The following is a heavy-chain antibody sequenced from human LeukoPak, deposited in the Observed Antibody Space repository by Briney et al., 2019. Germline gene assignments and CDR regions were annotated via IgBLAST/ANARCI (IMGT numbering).Heavy chain of an antibody. CDR1: GFTFSSYA. Sequence: GVSLRLSCAASGFTFSSYAMSWVRQSPGKGLEWVSAISGSGGSTYYADSVKGRFTISRDNSKNTLYLQMNSLRAEDTAVYYCAKGRCSSTSCSFDYWGQGTLVTVSS. J-gene: IGHJ4*02. CDR3: AKGRCSSTSCSFDY. V-gene: IGHV3-23*01. CDR2: ISGSGGST. D-gene: IGHD2-2*01.